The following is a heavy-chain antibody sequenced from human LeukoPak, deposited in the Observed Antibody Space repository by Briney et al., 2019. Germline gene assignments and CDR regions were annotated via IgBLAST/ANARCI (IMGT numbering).Heavy chain of an antibody. J-gene: IGHJ4*02. V-gene: IGHV4-34*01. CDR2: INHSGST. CDR1: GGSFSGYY. D-gene: IGHD6-19*01. CDR3: ARGGWYTMVDY. Sequence: SPSETLSLTCAVYGGSFSGYYWSWIRQSPGKGLEWIGEINHSGSTNYNPSLKSRVTISVDTSKNQFSLKLSSVTAADTAVYYCARGGWYTMVDYWGQGTLVTVSS.